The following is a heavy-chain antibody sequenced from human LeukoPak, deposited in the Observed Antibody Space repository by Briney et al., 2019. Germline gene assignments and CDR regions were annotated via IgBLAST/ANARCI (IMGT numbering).Heavy chain of an antibody. J-gene: IGHJ4*02. CDR2: ISNYT. V-gene: IGHV3-23*05. CDR1: GFTFSYYV. CDR3: ARKTPLNPHNY. Sequence: GGSLRLSCAASGFTFSYYVMSWVRQAPGKGLEWVSTISNYTYYADSVKGRFTISRDNSKNTLYLQMNSLRAEDTAVYYCARKTPLNPHNYWGQGTLVTVSS.